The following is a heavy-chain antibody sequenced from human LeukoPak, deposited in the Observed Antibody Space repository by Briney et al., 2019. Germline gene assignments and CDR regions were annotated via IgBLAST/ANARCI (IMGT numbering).Heavy chain of an antibody. CDR3: AREIFWSGYYSNLHFDY. CDR1: GFTFSDYY. V-gene: IGHV3-11*01. D-gene: IGHD3-3*01. Sequence: PGGSLRLSCAASGFTFSDYYMSWIRQAPGKGLEWVSYISSSGSTIHDADSVKGRFTISRDNAKNSLYLQMNSLRAEDTAVYYCAREIFWSGYYSNLHFDYWGRGTQVTVSS. J-gene: IGHJ4*02. CDR2: ISSSGSTI.